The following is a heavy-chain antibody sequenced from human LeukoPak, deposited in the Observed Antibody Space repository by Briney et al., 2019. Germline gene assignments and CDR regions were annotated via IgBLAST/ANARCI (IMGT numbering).Heavy chain of an antibody. D-gene: IGHD4-17*01. CDR3: ARNGAYSADY. J-gene: IGHJ4*02. CDR1: GASITSGYW. CDR2: VSHAGST. V-gene: IGHV4-4*02. Sequence: SETLSLTCAVSGASITSGYWWSWVRQPPGKGLDWIAEVSHAGSTNYNPSLKSRVTISLDGSKNQFSLKLSSVTAADTAVYYCARNGAYSADYWGQGTLVTVSS.